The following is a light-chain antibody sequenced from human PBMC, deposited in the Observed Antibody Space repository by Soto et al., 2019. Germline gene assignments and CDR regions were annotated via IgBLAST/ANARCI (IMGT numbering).Light chain of an antibody. CDR1: SSDVGGYNY. CDR3: SSYAGSSNV. V-gene: IGLV2-14*01. CDR2: EVT. J-gene: IGLJ1*01. Sequence: QSALTQPASVSGSPGQSITISCTGTSSDVGGYNYVSWYQQHPGKAPKLVIYEVTKRPSGVSNRFSGSKSGNTASLTVSGLQAEDEADYYCSSYAGSSNVFGTGTKLTVL.